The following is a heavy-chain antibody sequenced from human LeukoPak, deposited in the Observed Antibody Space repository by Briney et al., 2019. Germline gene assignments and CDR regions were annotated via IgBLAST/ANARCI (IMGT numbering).Heavy chain of an antibody. CDR2: INPNTGGT. Sequence: ASVKVSCRASGYTLTVYYMHWVRQAPGQGLEWMGWINPNTGGTNYAQKFQGRVTMTRDTSISTAYMELSRLNSDDTAVYYCARAGGVVTVLRYFDLWGRGTLVTVSS. D-gene: IGHD4-23*01. J-gene: IGHJ2*01. V-gene: IGHV1-2*02. CDR1: GYTLTVYY. CDR3: ARAGGVVTVLRYFDL.